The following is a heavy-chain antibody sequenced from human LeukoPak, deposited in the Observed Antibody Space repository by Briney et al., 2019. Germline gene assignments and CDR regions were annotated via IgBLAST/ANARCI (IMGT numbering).Heavy chain of an antibody. CDR1: GYSFTDYY. CDR3: ARADRLHGGPYLIGP. V-gene: IGHV1-2*02. Sequence: EASVKVSCKTSGYSFTDYYMHWVRQAPGLGLEWMGWINPNSGGTSSAQKFQGRVTMTRDTSITTVYMEMSWLTSDDTAIYYCARADRLHGGPYLIGPWGQGTLVTVSS. CDR2: INPNSGGT. D-gene: IGHD2-21*01. J-gene: IGHJ5*02.